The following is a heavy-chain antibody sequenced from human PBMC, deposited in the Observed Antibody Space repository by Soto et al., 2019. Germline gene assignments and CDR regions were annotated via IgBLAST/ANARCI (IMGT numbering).Heavy chain of an antibody. CDR2: MNPNSGNT. D-gene: IGHD2-15*01. Sequence: GASGKVSCKASGYTFTSYDINWVRQATGQGLEWMGWMNPNSGNTGYAQKFQGRVTMTRNTSISTAYMELSSLRSEDTAVYYCARYCSGGSCYCVGFDYYYYGMDVWGQRTTVTVSS. J-gene: IGHJ6*02. CDR3: ARYCSGGSCYCVGFDYYYYGMDV. CDR1: GYTFTSYD. V-gene: IGHV1-8*01.